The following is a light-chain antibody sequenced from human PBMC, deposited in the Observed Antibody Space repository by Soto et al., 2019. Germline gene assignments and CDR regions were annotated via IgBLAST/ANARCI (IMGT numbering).Light chain of an antibody. V-gene: IGLV2-14*01. J-gene: IGLJ2*01. Sequence: QPVLTQPASVSGSPGQSITISCTGTSSDVGAYNYVSWYQQHPGKAPKLMIYEVSNRPSGVSNRFSGSKSGNTASLTISGLQAEDEADYYCNSYTSSSTYVVFGGGTKLTVL. CDR1: SSDVGAYNY. CDR3: NSYTSSSTYVV. CDR2: EVS.